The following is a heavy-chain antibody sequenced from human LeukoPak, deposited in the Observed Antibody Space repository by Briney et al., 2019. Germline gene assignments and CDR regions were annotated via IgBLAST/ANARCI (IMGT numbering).Heavy chain of an antibody. V-gene: IGHV4-34*01. D-gene: IGHD2-15*01. CDR2: IYESGTT. J-gene: IGHJ4*02. Sequence: PSETLSLTCAVYGETRNSYSWSWVGQGPGEGLVWMGEIYESGTTEYNPSLKSRVTISMVPSKQQFSLSLSSVTAADTAVYYCARGAWATRLGSWGLGTPVIVSS. CDR1: GETRNSYS. CDR3: ARGAWATRLGS.